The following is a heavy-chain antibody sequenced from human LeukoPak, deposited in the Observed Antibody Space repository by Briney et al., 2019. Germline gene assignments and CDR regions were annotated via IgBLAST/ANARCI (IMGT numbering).Heavy chain of an antibody. CDR2: IYYSGST. D-gene: IGHD4-11*01. V-gene: IGHV4-59*12. J-gene: IGHJ4*02. CDR3: ARGYRTSRSPLV. CDR1: GGSISGYY. Sequence: SETLSLTCTVSGGSISGYYWSWIRQPPGKGLEYIGYIYYSGSTNYNPSLKSRVTMSVDTSKNQFSLKVSSMTAADTAVYYCARGYRTSRSPLVWGQGTLVTVSS.